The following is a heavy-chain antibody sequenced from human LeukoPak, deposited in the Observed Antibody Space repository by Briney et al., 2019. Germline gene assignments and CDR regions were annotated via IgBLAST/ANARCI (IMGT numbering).Heavy chain of an antibody. CDR3: AKGAYDYVEIGYFDH. CDR1: GFSLSNYA. Sequence: GGSLRLSCAVSGFSLSNYAMSWVRQAPGKGLEWVSLIIASSGSSVYADSVKGRFTISRDNSKNTLYLQMNSLRAEDTAVYYCAKGAYDYVEIGYFDHWGQGTLVTVSS. D-gene: IGHD5-12*01. CDR2: IIASSGSS. V-gene: IGHV3-23*01. J-gene: IGHJ4*02.